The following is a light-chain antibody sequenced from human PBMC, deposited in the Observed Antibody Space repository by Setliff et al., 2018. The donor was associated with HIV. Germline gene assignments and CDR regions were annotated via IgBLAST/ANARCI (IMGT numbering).Light chain of an antibody. CDR2: DVT. V-gene: IGLV2-14*03. CDR1: SSDVGGFNF. J-gene: IGLJ1*01. CDR3: TSYANSSTYI. Sequence: QSALTQPASMSGSPGQSITVSCTGTSSDVGGFNFVSWYQQHPGKAPRLMIYDVTNRPSGVSNRFSGPKSGNTASLTISGLQAEDEADYYCTSYANSSTYIFGTGTKVTVL.